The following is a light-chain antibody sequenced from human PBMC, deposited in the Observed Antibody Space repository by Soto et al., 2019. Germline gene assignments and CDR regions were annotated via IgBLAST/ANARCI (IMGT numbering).Light chain of an antibody. J-gene: IGKJ2*01. CDR3: QQYNSWPPYT. CDR1: QSVSSN. Sequence: EIVMTQSPATLSVSPGERATLSCRASQSVSSNLAWYQQKPGQAPRRLIYGASTRATGIPARFSGSGSGTDFTLTISSLQSEDLAVYYCQQYNSWPPYTFGQGTKLEIK. V-gene: IGKV3-15*01. CDR2: GAS.